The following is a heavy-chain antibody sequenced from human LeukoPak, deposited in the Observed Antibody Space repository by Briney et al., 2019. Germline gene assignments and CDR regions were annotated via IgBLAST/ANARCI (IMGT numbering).Heavy chain of an antibody. CDR3: ARGSGGFWSGYYKD. CDR2: ISYDGNT. CDR1: GGSLRNYY. J-gene: IGHJ4*02. Sequence: SETLSLTCTVSGGSLRNYYWSWIRQSPGQGLEYIGYISYDGNTNYNPSLQSRVTISVDTSNNQISLRLNSVTAADTAVYYCARGSGGFWSGYYKDWGQGTLVTVSS. V-gene: IGHV4-59*01. D-gene: IGHD3-3*01.